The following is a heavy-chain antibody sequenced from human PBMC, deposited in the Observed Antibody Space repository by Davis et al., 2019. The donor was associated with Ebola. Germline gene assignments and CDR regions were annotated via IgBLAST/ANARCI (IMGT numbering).Heavy chain of an antibody. CDR3: ATGFGVDY. CDR2: ISNNDAKT. V-gene: IGHV1-18*04. D-gene: IGHD3-16*01. Sequence: ASVKVSCKASTHTFTSYSFTWLRQAPGQGLEWMGWISNNDAKTNYAQKFQGRVTMTTDRSTSTAHMELRSLRSDDTAVYYCATGFGVDYWGQGTLVTVSS. CDR1: THTFTSYS. J-gene: IGHJ4*02.